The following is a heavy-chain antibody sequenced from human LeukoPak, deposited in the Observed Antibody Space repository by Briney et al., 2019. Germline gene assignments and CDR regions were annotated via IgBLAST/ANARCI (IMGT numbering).Heavy chain of an antibody. CDR3: ARLSYGYLFYYYYGMDV. CDR1: GYTFTSYG. D-gene: IGHD5-18*01. Sequence: GASVKVSCKASGYTFTSYGISWVRQAPGQGLEWMGWISAYNGNTNYAQKLQGRVTMTTDTSTSTAYMELRSLRSDDTAVYYCARLSYGYLFYYYYGMDVWGQGPTVTVSS. CDR2: ISAYNGNT. J-gene: IGHJ6*02. V-gene: IGHV1-18*01.